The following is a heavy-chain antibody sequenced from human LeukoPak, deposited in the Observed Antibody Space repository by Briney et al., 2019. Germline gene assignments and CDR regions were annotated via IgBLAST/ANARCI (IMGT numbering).Heavy chain of an antibody. CDR1: GFTFSDYY. D-gene: IGHD6-13*01. CDR3: ARDAVSLAAAGTSDY. J-gene: IGHJ4*02. V-gene: IGHV3-11*05. CDR2: ISSSSSYT. Sequence: GGSLRLSCAASGFTFSDYYMSWIRQAPGKGLEWVSYISSSSSYTNYADSVKGRFTISRDNAKNSLYLQMNSLRAEDTAVYYCARDAVSLAAAGTSDYWGQGSLVTVSS.